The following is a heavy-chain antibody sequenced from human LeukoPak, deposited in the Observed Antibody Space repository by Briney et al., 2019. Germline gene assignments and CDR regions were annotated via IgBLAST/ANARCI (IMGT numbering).Heavy chain of an antibody. J-gene: IGHJ4*02. D-gene: IGHD4-23*01. V-gene: IGHV1-46*01. CDR2: INPSGGST. CDR3: ARDHYGGNSPSFDY. Sequence: RASVTVSCTASGYTFTSYYMHWVRHAPGQGLEWMGIINPSGGSTSYAQKFQGRVTMTSDTSTSTVYMELSSLRSEDTAVYYCARDHYGGNSPSFDYWGQGTLVTVSS. CDR1: GYTFTSYY.